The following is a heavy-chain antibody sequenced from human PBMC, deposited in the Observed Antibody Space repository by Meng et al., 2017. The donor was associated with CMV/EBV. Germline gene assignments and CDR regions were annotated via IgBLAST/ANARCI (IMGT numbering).Heavy chain of an antibody. Sequence: SETLSLTCTVSRGSISSYYWSWIRQPPGKGLEWMGYIYYTGNNNYNSSLKSRVTISLNKYKNQFSLRLSSVTAADTAVYYCARAGEDYYYDNSGYPGYFDYWGQGTLVTVSS. CDR1: RGSISSYY. CDR2: IYYTGNN. CDR3: ARAGEDYYYDNSGYPGYFDY. J-gene: IGHJ4*02. D-gene: IGHD3-22*01. V-gene: IGHV4-59*01.